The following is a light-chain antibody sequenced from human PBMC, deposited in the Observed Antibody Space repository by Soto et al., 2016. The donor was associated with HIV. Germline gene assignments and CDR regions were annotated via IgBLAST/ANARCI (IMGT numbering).Light chain of an antibody. CDR1: QSLVHSDGNTY. J-gene: IGKJ1*01. CDR2: TVS. Sequence: DVVMTQSPLSLSVTLGQPASISCRSSQSLVHSDGNTYLNWFQQRPGQSPRRLIYTVSNRDSGVPDRFSGSGSGTDFTLKISRVEAEDVGIYYCMQALQTRTFGQGTKVEIK. V-gene: IGKV2-30*02. CDR3: MQALQTRT.